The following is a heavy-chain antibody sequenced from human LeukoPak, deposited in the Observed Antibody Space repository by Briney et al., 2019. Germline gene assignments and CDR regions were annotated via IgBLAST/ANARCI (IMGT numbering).Heavy chain of an antibody. Sequence: GGSLRLSCAASGFTFSSFWMHWVRQAPGKGLVWVSHINPDGTTTTYADSVRGRFIISRDNAKNTLYLQMNSLRAEDTAVYYCAGPFADAFDLWGRGTVVTVSS. CDR1: GFTFSSFW. CDR3: AGPFADAFDL. V-gene: IGHV3-74*01. D-gene: IGHD3-3*01. CDR2: INPDGTTT. J-gene: IGHJ3*01.